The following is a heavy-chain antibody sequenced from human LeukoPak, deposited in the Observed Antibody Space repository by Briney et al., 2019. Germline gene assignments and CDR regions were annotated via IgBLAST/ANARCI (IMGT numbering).Heavy chain of an antibody. J-gene: IGHJ3*02. CDR1: GGSISSSSYY. D-gene: IGHD5-24*01. V-gene: IGHV4-39*01. CDR3: ARFGDGGGMDAFDI. CDR2: IYYSGST. Sequence: SETLSLTCTVSGGSISSSSYYWGWIRQPPGKGLEWIGSIYYSGSTYYNPSLKSRVTISVDTSKNQFSLKLSSVTAADTAVYYCARFGDGGGMDAFDIWGQGTMVTVSS.